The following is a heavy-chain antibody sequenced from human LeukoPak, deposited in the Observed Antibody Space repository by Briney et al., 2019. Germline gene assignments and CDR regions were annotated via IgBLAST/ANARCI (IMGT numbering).Heavy chain of an antibody. CDR3: ARRWVAAAGYWFDP. D-gene: IGHD6-13*01. J-gene: IGHJ5*02. CDR1: GGSISSSSYY. V-gene: IGHV4-39*01. CDR2: IYYSGST. Sequence: KPSETLSLTCTVSGGSISSSSYYWGWIRQPPGKGLEWIGSIYYSGSTYYNPSLKSRVTISVDTSKNQFSLKLSSVTAADTAVYYCARRWVAAAGYWFDPWGQGTLVTVSS.